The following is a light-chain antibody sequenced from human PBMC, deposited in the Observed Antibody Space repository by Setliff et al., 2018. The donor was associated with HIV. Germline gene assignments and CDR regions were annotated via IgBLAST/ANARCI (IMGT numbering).Light chain of an antibody. CDR1: SSDVGAYNY. CDR3: SSYTGSSTLDV. Sequence: QSALTQPRSVSGSPGQSVTISCTGTSSDVGAYNYVSWYQQDPGKAPKLMIYEVSNRPSGVSDRFSGSKSGNTASLTISGLQAEDEADYYCSSYTGSSTLDVFGTGTKGTVL. CDR2: EVS. V-gene: IGLV2-14*01. J-gene: IGLJ1*01.